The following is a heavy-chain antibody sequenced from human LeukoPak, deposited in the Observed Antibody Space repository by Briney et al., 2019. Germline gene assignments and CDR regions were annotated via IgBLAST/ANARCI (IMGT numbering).Heavy chain of an antibody. CDR3: ARGVEPLAANTLAY. D-gene: IGHD1-14*01. CDR2: LYSDGNT. J-gene: IGHJ4*02. Sequence: PGGSLRLSCAASGFTVITNDMTWVRQAPGKGLEWVSVLYSDGNTKYADSAQGRFTISRDNSKNTLYLEMKSLSTDDTAVYYCARGVEPLAANTLAYWGQGTLVSVSS. CDR1: GFTVITND. V-gene: IGHV3-53*01.